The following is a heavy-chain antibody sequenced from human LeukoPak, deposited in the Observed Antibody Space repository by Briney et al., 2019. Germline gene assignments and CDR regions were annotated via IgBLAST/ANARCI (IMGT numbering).Heavy chain of an antibody. Sequence: ASVKVSCKASGYTFTSYDINWVRQATGQGLEWMGWMNPNSGNTGYAQKFQGRVTMTRNTSISTAYMELSSLRSEDTAVYYCARGFVVRGVIQAYSQHWGQGTLVTVSS. CDR3: ARGFVVRGVIQAYSQH. V-gene: IGHV1-8*01. CDR1: GYTFTSYD. CDR2: MNPNSGNT. J-gene: IGHJ1*01. D-gene: IGHD3-10*01.